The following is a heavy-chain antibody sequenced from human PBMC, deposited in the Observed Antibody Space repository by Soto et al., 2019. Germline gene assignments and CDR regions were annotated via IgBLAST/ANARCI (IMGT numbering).Heavy chain of an antibody. CDR1: GGTFSSYT. Sequence: QVQLVQSGAEVKKPGSSVKVSCKASGGTFSSYTISWVRQAPGQGLEWMGRIIPILGIANYAQKFQGRVTITADKSTSTAYMELSSLRSEDTAVYYCARDNSGYDRDYYYYYGMDVWGQGTTVTVSS. V-gene: IGHV1-69*08. CDR3: ARDNSGYDRDYYYYYGMDV. J-gene: IGHJ6*02. CDR2: IIPILGIA. D-gene: IGHD5-12*01.